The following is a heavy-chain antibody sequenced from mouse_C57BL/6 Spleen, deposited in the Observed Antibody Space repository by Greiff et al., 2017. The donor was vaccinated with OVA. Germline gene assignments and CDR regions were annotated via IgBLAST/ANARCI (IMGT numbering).Heavy chain of an antibody. V-gene: IGHV6-3*01. D-gene: IGHD1-1*01. CDR2: IRLKSDNYAT. CDR3: TAPTVEDY. J-gene: IGHJ4*01. CDR1: GFTFSNYW. Sequence: EVKVEESGGGLVQPGGSMKLSCVASGFTFSNYWMNWVRQSPEKGLEWVAQIRLKSDNYATHYAESVKGRFTISRDDSKSSVYLQMNNLRAEDTGIYYCTAPTVEDYWGQGTSVTVSS.